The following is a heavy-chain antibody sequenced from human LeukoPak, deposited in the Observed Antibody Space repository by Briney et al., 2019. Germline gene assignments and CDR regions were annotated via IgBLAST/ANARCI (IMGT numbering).Heavy chain of an antibody. J-gene: IGHJ3*02. V-gene: IGHV3-15*05. D-gene: IGHD3-3*01. CDR2: IKSKTDGGTT. Sequence: GGSLRLSCAASGFTFSNAWMSWVRQAPGKGLEWVGRIKSKTDGGTTDYAAPVKGRFTISRDNAKNTLYLQMNSLRAEDTAVYYCATSYDFWTWIAFDIWGQGTMVTVSS. CDR1: GFTFSNAW. CDR3: ATSYDFWTWIAFDI.